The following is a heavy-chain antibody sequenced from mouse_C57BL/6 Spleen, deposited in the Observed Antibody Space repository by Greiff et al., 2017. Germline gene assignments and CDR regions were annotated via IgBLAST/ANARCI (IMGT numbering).Heavy chain of an antibody. CDR2: IDPENGDT. CDR1: GFNIKDDY. CDR3: TTTYYSNPY. J-gene: IGHJ2*01. Sequence: VQLQQSGAELVRPGASVKLSCTASGFNIKDDYMHWVKQRPEQGLEWIGWIDPENGDTEYASKFQGKATITADTSSNTAYLQLSSLTSDDTAVYYCTTTYYSNPYWGQGTTLTVSS. D-gene: IGHD2-5*01. V-gene: IGHV14-4*01.